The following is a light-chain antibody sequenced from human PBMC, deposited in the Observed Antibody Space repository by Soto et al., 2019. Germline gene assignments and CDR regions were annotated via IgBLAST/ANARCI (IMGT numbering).Light chain of an antibody. V-gene: IGKV3-20*01. Sequence: EIVMTQSPATLSVSPGERVTLSCRASQSVNTNLAWYQQKPGQCPRLLIYGASSRATGIPDRFSGSGSGTDFTLTISRLEPEDFAMYYCQQYGSSSGWTFGQGTKVDI. CDR3: QQYGSSSGWT. CDR2: GAS. J-gene: IGKJ1*01. CDR1: QSVNTN.